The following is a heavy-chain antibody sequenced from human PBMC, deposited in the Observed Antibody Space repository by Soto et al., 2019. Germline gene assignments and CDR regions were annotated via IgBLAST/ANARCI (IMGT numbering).Heavy chain of an antibody. Sequence: QVQLVESGGGVVQPGRSLRLSCAASGFPFTSYGMHWVREGPDKGLEWVAIISYGASDKYYADSVKGRYTISRDKSKNTLYLQMNSLSPEDPALYYCGGGQYYFDYRGQGTLVIVSS. CDR3: GGGQYYFDY. D-gene: IGHD3-10*01. V-gene: IGHV3-30*03. CDR2: ISYGASDK. J-gene: IGHJ4*02. CDR1: GFPFTSYG.